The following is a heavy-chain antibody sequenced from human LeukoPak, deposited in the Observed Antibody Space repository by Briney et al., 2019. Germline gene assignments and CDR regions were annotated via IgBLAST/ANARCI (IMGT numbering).Heavy chain of an antibody. D-gene: IGHD6-13*01. V-gene: IGHV3-11*01. CDR1: GFTFSDYY. Sequence: KTGGSLRLSCAASGFTFSDYYMTWIRQAAGKGLEWVSYISGTDSAIYYADSVKGRFTISRDNAKNSLYLQMNSLRAEDTAVYYCARVPIAAAGSYYFDYWGQGTLVTVSS. CDR2: ISGTDSAI. CDR3: ARVPIAAAGSYYFDY. J-gene: IGHJ4*02.